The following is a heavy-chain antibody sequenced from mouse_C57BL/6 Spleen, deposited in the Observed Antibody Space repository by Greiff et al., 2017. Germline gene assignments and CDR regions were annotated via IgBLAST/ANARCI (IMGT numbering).Heavy chain of an antibody. CDR2: IDPSDSYT. CDR3: ARRGVTGTVAY. D-gene: IGHD4-1*01. CDR1: GYTFTSYW. V-gene: IGHV1-69*01. Sequence: QVQLQQPGAELVMPGASVKLSCKASGYTFTSYWMHLVKQRPGQGLVWIVEIDPSDSYTNYNQKFKGQSTLTVDTSSSTAYMQLSSLTSEDSAVYYCARRGVTGTVAYWGQGTLVTVSA. J-gene: IGHJ3*01.